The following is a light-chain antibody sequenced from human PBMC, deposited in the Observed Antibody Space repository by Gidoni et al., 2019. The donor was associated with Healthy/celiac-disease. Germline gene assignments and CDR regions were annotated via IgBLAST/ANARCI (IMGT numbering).Light chain of an antibody. J-gene: IGKJ1*01. CDR1: QSVSSSY. CDR2: GAS. CDR3: QQYGSSPTWT. V-gene: IGKV3-20*01. Sequence: IVLTPSPGTLSLSPGERATLSCRASQSVSSSYLAWYQQKPGQGPRLLIYGASSRATGIPDRFSGSGSGTDFTLTISRLEPEDFAVYYCQQYGSSPTWTFGQGTKVEIK.